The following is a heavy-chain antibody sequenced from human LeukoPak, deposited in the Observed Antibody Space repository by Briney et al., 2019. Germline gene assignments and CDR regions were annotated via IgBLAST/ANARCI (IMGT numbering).Heavy chain of an antibody. CDR1: GGSISSTSYY. CDR3: AASWYYEVRGLDY. Sequence: SETLSLTCPVSGGSISSTSYYWGWIRQPPGKGLEWIGSIHYSGSTYYNPSLKSRVTISVDTSKNQFSLKLSSVTAADTAVYYCAASWYYEVRGLDYWGQGTLVTVSS. V-gene: IGHV4-39*01. CDR2: IHYSGST. D-gene: IGHD3-10*01. J-gene: IGHJ4*02.